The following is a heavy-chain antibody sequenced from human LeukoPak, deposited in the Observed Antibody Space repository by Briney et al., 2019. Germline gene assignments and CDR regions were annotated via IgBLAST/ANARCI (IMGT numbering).Heavy chain of an antibody. CDR3: LRDLNWSLDQ. V-gene: IGHV3-23*01. Sequence: GSLRLSCAAAGFTFNNYAMSWVRQAPGKGLKWVSGISSGGSTYYADSVKGRFTISRDNAKNTLYLQMNSLRAEDTAVYYCLRDLNWSLDQWGQGTLVTVSS. CDR2: ISSGGST. J-gene: IGHJ4*02. CDR1: GFTFNNYA. D-gene: IGHD1-20*01.